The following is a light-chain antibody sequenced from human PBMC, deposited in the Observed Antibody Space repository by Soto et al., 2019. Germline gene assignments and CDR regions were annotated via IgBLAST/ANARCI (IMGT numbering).Light chain of an antibody. V-gene: IGKV1-5*01. Sequence: DIQITXSXXTXXXXXXXXVXXTFQASQSILTWLAWYQQKPGKAPKLLIYDASNLQSGVPSRFSGSVSGAEFTLTISSLQPDDFATYYCQQYKSYSPITFGQGTRLEIK. J-gene: IGKJ5*01. CDR2: DAS. CDR1: QSILTW. CDR3: QQYKSYSPIT.